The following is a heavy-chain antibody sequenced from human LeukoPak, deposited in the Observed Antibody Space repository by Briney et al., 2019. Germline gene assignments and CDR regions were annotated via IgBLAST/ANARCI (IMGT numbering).Heavy chain of an antibody. Sequence: GGSLRLSCAASGFTFSHYSMHWVRQAPGKGLECVSYINDNSDTIFYADSVKGRFTISRDNAKNSLYLQMNSLGAEDTAVYYCVRDLFGRDRRPFDCWGQGTLVTVSS. D-gene: IGHD3-16*01. J-gene: IGHJ4*02. V-gene: IGHV3-48*04. CDR1: GFTFSHYS. CDR3: VRDLFGRDRRPFDC. CDR2: INDNSDTI.